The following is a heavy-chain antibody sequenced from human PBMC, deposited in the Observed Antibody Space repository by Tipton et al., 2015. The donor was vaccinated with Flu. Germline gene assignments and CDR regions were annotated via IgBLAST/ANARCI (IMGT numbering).Heavy chain of an antibody. Sequence: TLSLTCTVSGGSISSGSYYWSWIRQPAGMGVEWIGRIYTSGSTNYNPSLKSRVTISVDTYKNQFSLKLSSVTAADTAVYYCARGGDGYNPIDYWGQGTLVTVSS. J-gene: IGHJ4*02. V-gene: IGHV4-61*02. CDR1: GGSISSGSYY. D-gene: IGHD5-24*01. CDR3: ARGGDGYNPIDY. CDR2: IYTSGST.